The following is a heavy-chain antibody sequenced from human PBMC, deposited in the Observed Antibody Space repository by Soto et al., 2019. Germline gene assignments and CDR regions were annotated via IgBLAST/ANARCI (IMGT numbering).Heavy chain of an antibody. V-gene: IGHV4-34*01. CDR1: GGSFSGYY. CDR2: INHSGST. Sequence: SETLSLTGAVYGGSFSGYYCSWIRQPPWKGLEWIGEINHSGSTNYNPSLKSPVTISVDTSKNQFSLKLSSVTAADTAVYYCARGTGIAPRRRYFDYWGQGTLVTFSS. J-gene: IGHJ4*02. D-gene: IGHD6-6*01. CDR3: ARGTGIAPRRRYFDY.